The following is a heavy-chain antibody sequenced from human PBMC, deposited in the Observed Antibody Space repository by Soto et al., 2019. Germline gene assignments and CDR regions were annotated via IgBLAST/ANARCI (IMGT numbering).Heavy chain of an antibody. J-gene: IGHJ4*02. V-gene: IGHV1-18*01. CDR3: ARWADSRDWPPGLDY. Sequence: QIQLVQSGAEVKKPGASVKVSCKASGYTFTHYGFSWVRQAPGQGLEWMGWISAYNGNTNTAQKFQGRVTMTTDTSTSTAYMELTSLRSDDTAVYVCARWADSRDWPPGLDYWGQGTLVTVSS. CDR2: ISAYNGNT. D-gene: IGHD6-19*01. CDR1: GYTFTHYG.